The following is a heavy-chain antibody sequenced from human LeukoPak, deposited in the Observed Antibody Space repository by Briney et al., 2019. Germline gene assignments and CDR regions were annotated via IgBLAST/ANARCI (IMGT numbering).Heavy chain of an antibody. CDR2: IYYSGST. Sequence: PSETLSLTCTVSGGSISSSSYYWGWIRQPPGKGLEWIGSIYYSGSTYYNPSLKSRVTISVDTSKNQFSLKLSSVTAADTAVYYCARFAAAVRMDPFDYWGQGTLVTVSS. CDR1: GGSISSSSYY. J-gene: IGHJ4*02. CDR3: ARFAAAVRMDPFDY. D-gene: IGHD6-13*01. V-gene: IGHV4-39*01.